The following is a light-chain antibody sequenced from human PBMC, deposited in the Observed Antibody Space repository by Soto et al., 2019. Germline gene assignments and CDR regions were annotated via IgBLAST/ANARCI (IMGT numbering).Light chain of an antibody. V-gene: IGKV3-15*01. Sequence: EIVMTQSPATLSVSPGERATLSCRASQNVVTNLVWYQQKPGQSPRLLIYGASTRATGIPARFSGSGSGTEFTLTISRLQSEDFAVYYCQQYNNWPQTFGEGTKVEIK. J-gene: IGKJ1*01. CDR3: QQYNNWPQT. CDR1: QNVVTN. CDR2: GAS.